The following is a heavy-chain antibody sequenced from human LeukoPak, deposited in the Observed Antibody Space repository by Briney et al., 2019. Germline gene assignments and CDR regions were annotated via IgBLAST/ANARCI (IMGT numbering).Heavy chain of an antibody. CDR3: AKQWLVAEYFQH. J-gene: IGHJ1*01. CDR2: ISGSGGST. Sequence: PGGSLRLSCEASGFAFGSYAMHWVRQAPGKGLEWVSAISGSGGSTYYADSVKGRFTISRDNSKNTLYLQMNSLRAEDTAVYYCAKQWLVAEYFQHWGQGTLVTVSS. D-gene: IGHD6-19*01. CDR1: GFAFGSYA. V-gene: IGHV3-23*01.